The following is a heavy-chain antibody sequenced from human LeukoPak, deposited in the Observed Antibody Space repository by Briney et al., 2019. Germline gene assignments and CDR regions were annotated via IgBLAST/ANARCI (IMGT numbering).Heavy chain of an antibody. D-gene: IGHD3-22*01. CDR3: AKNPAIVVATLWFDP. CDR2: ISGGGSNT. CDR1: GFTFSSFA. V-gene: IGHV3-23*01. J-gene: IGHJ5*02. Sequence: GGSLRLSCAASGFTFSSFAMGWVRQAPGKGLEWVSVISGGGSNTFYTDSVKGRFTISRDNSKNTLYLQMNSLRAEDTAIYYCAKNPAIVVATLWFDPWGQGTLVTVSS.